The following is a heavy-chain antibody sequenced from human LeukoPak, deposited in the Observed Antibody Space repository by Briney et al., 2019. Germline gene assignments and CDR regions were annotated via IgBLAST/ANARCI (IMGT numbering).Heavy chain of an antibody. CDR3: VRQGGSYWENHFDF. CDR2: IYPGDSDT. Sequence: GESLKISCKGSGYSFTSYWIVWVRQMPGKGLEWMGIIYPGDSDTRYRPSFQGHVTISADKSISTAYLQWSSLKASDTAMYYCVRQGGSYWENHFDFWGQGTLVTVSS. CDR1: GYSFTSYW. D-gene: IGHD1-26*01. V-gene: IGHV5-51*01. J-gene: IGHJ4*02.